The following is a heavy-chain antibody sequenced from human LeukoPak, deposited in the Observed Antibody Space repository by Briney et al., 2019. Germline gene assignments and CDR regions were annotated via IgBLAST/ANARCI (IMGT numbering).Heavy chain of an antibody. CDR1: GYTLTELS. CDR2: FDPEDGET. J-gene: IGHJ4*02. D-gene: IGHD3-22*01. Sequence: GASVKVSCKVSGYTLTELSMHWVRQAPGKGLEWMGGFDPEDGETIYAQKFQGRVTMTEDTSTDTAYMKLSSLRSEDTAVYYCARDMGAYYYDSSGYLASQNWGQGTLVTVSS. CDR3: ARDMGAYYYDSSGYLASQN. V-gene: IGHV1-24*01.